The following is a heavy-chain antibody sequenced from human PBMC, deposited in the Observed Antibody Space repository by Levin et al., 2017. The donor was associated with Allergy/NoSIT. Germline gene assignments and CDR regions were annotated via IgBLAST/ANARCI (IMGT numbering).Heavy chain of an antibody. D-gene: IGHD3-10*01. CDR2: IYYSGST. CDR3: AREVTVSVARGVFMTDHGLFDY. J-gene: IGHJ4*02. CDR1: GGSISNDGYY. Sequence: SETLSLTCTVSGGSISNDGYYWSWIRQHPGKGLEWIGYIYYSGSTYYNPALRSRVTISVDTSKNQFSLKLTSVTAADTAVYYCAREVTVSVARGVFMTDHGLFDYWGQGTLVTVSA. V-gene: IGHV4-31*03.